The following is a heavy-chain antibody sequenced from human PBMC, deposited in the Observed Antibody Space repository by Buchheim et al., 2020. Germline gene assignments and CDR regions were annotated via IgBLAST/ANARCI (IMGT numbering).Heavy chain of an antibody. CDR2: MHYTGTS. CDR3: AGSPSTYSSYGWFDP. D-gene: IGHD2/OR15-2a*01. V-gene: IGHV4-31*01. J-gene: IGHJ5*02. CDR1: GGSISSGYY. Sequence: QVQLQESGPGLVKPSQTLSLPCTVSGGSISSGYYWNGFGQYPKRVLEWIGYMHYTGTSNSNPSLKSDLTLSVDTSKNQFSLNLNSVTAADTAVYYCAGSPSTYSSYGWFDPWGQGTL.